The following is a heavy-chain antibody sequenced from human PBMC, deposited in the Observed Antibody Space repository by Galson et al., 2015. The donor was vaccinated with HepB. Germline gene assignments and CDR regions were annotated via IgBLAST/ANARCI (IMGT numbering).Heavy chain of an antibody. Sequence: SLRLSCAASGFTFSDYYMSWIRQAPGKGLEWVSYISSSSSYTNYADSVKGRFTISRDNAKNSLYLQMNSLRAEDTAVYYCARELPCCYYDSSGPDYWGQGTLVTVSS. D-gene: IGHD3-22*01. CDR2: ISSSSSYT. CDR1: GFTFSDYY. V-gene: IGHV3-11*05. J-gene: IGHJ4*02. CDR3: ARELPCCYYDSSGPDY.